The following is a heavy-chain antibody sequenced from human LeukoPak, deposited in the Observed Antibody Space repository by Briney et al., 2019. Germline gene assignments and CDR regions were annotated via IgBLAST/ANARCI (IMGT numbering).Heavy chain of an antibody. CDR3: ARESHVTREDY. CDR1: GYTFTSYG. CDR2: NSANDGNT. D-gene: IGHD3-10*01. V-gene: IGHV1-18*01. J-gene: IGHJ4*02. Sequence: GASVKVSCKASGYTFTSYGISWVRQAPGHGLEWMGWNSANDGNTDYPQKLQGRVTMTTDTSTSTAYMELRSLRSDDTAVYYCARESHVTREDYWGQGTLVTVSS.